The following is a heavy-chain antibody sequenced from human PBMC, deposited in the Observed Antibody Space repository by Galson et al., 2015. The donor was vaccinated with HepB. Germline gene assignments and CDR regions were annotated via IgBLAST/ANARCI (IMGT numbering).Heavy chain of an antibody. V-gene: IGHV3-30*18. D-gene: IGHD3-10*01. CDR3: VKDGLYLTSGIPSHGFDV. CDR1: GFRFNSYG. CDR2: ISYDATNK. Sequence: SLRLSCAGSGFRFNSYGIHWVRQSPGKGLEWISFISYDATNKYYADSVKGRFSTSRDNSKNTLSLQMHGLRPEDTAVYFCVKDGLYLTSGIPSHGFDVWGQGATVIVSS. J-gene: IGHJ6*02.